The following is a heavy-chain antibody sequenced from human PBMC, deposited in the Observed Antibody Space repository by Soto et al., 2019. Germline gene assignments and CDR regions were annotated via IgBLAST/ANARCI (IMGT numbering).Heavy chain of an antibody. D-gene: IGHD6-19*01. CDR2: IRAYTGYT. CDR1: GYTFTSYG. Sequence: QVQLVQSGGEVRKPGASVKVSCKASGYTFTSYGVSWVRQAPGQGLEWMGWIRAYTGYTNYAQKFQGRVTITTDTSTSSAYMELRSLISDDTAVDYCASDSDGYRSGWYVGYFDYWGPGTLGTVSA. J-gene: IGHJ4*02. CDR3: ASDSDGYRSGWYVGYFDY. V-gene: IGHV1-18*04.